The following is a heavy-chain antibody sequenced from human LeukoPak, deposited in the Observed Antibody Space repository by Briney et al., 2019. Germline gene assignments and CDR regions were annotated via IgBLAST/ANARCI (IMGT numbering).Heavy chain of an antibody. V-gene: IGHV3-49*04. CDR1: GFSFAEYG. CDR3: TRDQVQLSDY. Sequence: GGSLRLSCAASGFSFAEYGVSWVRQAPGKGLEWIAVIRNKAYGGTTDYAASVKGRFTISRDDSKSIAYLQMNSLRTEDTAVYYCTRDQVQLSDYWGQGTLVTVSS. J-gene: IGHJ4*02. D-gene: IGHD1-1*01. CDR2: IRNKAYGGTT.